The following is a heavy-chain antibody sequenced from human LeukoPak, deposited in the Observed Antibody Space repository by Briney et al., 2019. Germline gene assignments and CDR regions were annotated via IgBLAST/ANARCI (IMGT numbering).Heavy chain of an antibody. CDR1: GGTFSSTV. D-gene: IGHD4/OR15-4a*01. J-gene: IGHJ4*02. Sequence: SVKVSCKASGGTFSSTVISWVRQAPGQGLEWMGGSIPIFGRTNYAQKFQGRVTITTDESTGTAYMEVSSLRSEDTAVYYCARDVFSRDPHYGGPVHDWGQGTLVTVAS. CDR3: ARDVFSRDPHYGGPVHD. CDR2: SIPIFGRT. V-gene: IGHV1-69*05.